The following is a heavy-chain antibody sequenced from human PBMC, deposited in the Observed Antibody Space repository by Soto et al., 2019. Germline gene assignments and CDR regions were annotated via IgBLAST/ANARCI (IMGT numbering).Heavy chain of an antibody. J-gene: IGHJ3*02. Sequence: QVQLVESGGGVVQPGRSLRLSCAASGFTFSSYGMHWVRQAPGKGLEWVAVISYDGSNKYYADSVKGRFTISRENSKNTLYLQMNSLRAEDTAVYYCAKGEGHFSGGSCYSLHAFDILGQGTMVTVSS. CDR3: AKGEGHFSGGSCYSLHAFDI. CDR1: GFTFSSYG. D-gene: IGHD2-15*01. CDR2: ISYDGSNK. V-gene: IGHV3-30*18.